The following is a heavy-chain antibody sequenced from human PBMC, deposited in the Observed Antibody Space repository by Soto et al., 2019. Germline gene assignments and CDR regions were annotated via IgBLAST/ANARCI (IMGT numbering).Heavy chain of an antibody. CDR1: GFSVSSSY. Sequence: LRLSCAASGFSVSSSYMTWVRQAPGKGLEWVSIIHSGGITSYADSVKGRFTIARDNSKNMLYLEMNTLRAEDTAVYYSARVLRDCSTGVCYIGYFDSWGQGTLVTVSS. CDR2: IHSGGIT. J-gene: IGHJ4*02. D-gene: IGHD2-8*01. V-gene: IGHV3-53*01. CDR3: ARVLRDCSTGVCYIGYFDS.